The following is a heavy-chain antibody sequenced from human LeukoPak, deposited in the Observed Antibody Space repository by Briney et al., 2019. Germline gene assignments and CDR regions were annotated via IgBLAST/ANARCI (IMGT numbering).Heavy chain of an antibody. D-gene: IGHD5-18*01. Sequence: PSETLSLTCAVYGGSFSGYYWSWIRQPPGKGLEWIGEINHSGSTNYNPSLKSRVTLSVDTSKNQFSLRLSSVTAADTAVYYCARGQKYRSGYTVSELGSGYFDYWGQGTLVTVSS. J-gene: IGHJ4*02. CDR2: INHSGST. CDR1: GGSFSGYY. V-gene: IGHV4-34*01. CDR3: ARGQKYRSGYTVSELGSGYFDY.